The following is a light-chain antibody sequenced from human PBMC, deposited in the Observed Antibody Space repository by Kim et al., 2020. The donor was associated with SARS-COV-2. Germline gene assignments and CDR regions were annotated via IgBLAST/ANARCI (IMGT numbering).Light chain of an antibody. CDR1: QSILYSSNNKNY. Sequence: DIVMTQSPDSLAVSLGERATINCKSSQSILYSSNNKNYVAWYQQKPGQPPKLLIYWASTRESGVPDRFSGSWSGTDFTLTISSLQAEDVAVYYCHQYYSIPPYTFGGGTKVDIK. CDR3: HQYYSIPPYT. J-gene: IGKJ4*01. CDR2: WAS. V-gene: IGKV4-1*01.